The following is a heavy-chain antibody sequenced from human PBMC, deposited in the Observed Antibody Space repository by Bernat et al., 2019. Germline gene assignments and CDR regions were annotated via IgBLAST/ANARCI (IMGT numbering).Heavy chain of an antibody. Sequence: EVQLVESGGGLVQPGGSLRLSCAASGFTFSTYWMHWVRQVSGKGLEWVSRISGDGSRTTYADSVKGRFTISRDNAKNTLSLQMNSLRVEDTAVYYCARDPDYGGYSYFESWGQGTLVTVSS. V-gene: IGHV3-74*01. D-gene: IGHD4-23*01. J-gene: IGHJ4*02. CDR2: ISGDGSRT. CDR1: GFTFSTYW. CDR3: ARDPDYGGYSYFES.